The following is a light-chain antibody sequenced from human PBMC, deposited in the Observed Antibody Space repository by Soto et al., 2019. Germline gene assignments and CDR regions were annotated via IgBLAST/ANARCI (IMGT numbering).Light chain of an antibody. J-gene: IGLJ1*01. CDR3: SSYTSSSTLSV. V-gene: IGLV2-14*01. CDR1: SGDVGGYNY. CDR2: DVS. Sequence: QSALTQPASVSGSPGQSITISCTGTSGDVGGYNYVSWYQQHQGKAPKLMIYDVSNRPSGVSNRFSGSKSGNTASLNIPGLQAEDEAYYYCSSYTSSSTLSVFGTGTKLTVL.